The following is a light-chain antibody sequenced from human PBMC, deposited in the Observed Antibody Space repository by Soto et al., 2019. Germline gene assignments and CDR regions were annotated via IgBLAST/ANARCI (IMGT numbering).Light chain of an antibody. CDR1: QDISKY. J-gene: IGKJ1*01. Sequence: DIQMTQSPSSLSASVGDRVTIACQASQDISKYLNWSQQKPGKAPKLLIYAASSLQSGVPSRFSGSGSETDFTLTISSLQPEDFATYSCQQSYSTMWTFGQGTKVEIK. V-gene: IGKV1-39*01. CDR3: QQSYSTMWT. CDR2: AAS.